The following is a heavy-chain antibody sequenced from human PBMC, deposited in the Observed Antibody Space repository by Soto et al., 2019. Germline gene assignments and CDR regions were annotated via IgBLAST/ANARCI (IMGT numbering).Heavy chain of an antibody. D-gene: IGHD6-6*01. J-gene: IGHJ6*02. Sequence: ESGPTLVNPTQTLTLTCTFSGFSLSTSGVGVGWIRQPPGKALEWLALIYWDDDKRYSPSLKSRLTITKDTSKNQVVLTMTNMDPVDTATYYCAHTSVPGEEQLDHLRYYYYYYGMDVWGQGTTVTVSS. CDR2: IYWDDDK. V-gene: IGHV2-5*02. CDR3: AHTSVPGEEQLDHLRYYYYYYGMDV. CDR1: GFSLSTSGVG.